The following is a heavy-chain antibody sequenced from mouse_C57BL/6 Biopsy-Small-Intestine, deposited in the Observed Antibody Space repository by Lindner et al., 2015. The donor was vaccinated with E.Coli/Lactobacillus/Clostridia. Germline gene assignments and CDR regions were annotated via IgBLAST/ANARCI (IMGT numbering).Heavy chain of an antibody. V-gene: IGHV1-81*01. Sequence: VQLQESGAELARPGASVKLSCKASGYTFTSYGISWVKQRAGQGLEWIGEIYPRGGSTYYNEKFKGKATLSADKSSSTAYMELRSLTSEDSAVYFCARGTTDPYWGQGTTLTVSS. CDR3: ARGTTDPY. D-gene: IGHD1-1*01. J-gene: IGHJ2*01. CDR2: IYPRGGST. CDR1: GYTFTSYG.